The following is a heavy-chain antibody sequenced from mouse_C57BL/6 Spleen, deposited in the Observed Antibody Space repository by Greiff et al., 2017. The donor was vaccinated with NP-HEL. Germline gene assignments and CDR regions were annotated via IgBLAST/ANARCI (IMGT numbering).Heavy chain of an antibody. CDR3: ARSGGYYSVDY. D-gene: IGHD2-12*01. J-gene: IGHJ2*01. CDR2: IYPGDGDT. V-gene: IGHV1-80*01. CDR1: GYAFSSYW. Sequence: QVQLKESGAELVKPGASVKISCKASGYAFSSYWMNWVKQRPGKGLEWIGQIYPGDGDTNYNGKFKGKATLTADKSSSTAYMQLSSLTSEDSAVYFCARSGGYYSVDYWGQGTTLTVSS.